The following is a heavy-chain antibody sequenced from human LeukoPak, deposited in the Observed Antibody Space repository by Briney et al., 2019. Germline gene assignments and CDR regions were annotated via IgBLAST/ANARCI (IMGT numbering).Heavy chain of an antibody. V-gene: IGHV4-39*07. J-gene: IGHJ3*02. CDR3: ARVTYYYDSPGAFDI. CDR1: GGSISSSSYY. CDR2: IYYSGST. Sequence: PSETLSLTCTVSGGSISSSSYYWGWIRQPPGKGLEWIGSIYYSGSTYYNPSLKSRVTISVDTSKNQFSLKLSSVTAADTAVYYCARVTYYYDSPGAFDIWGQGTMVTVSS. D-gene: IGHD3-22*01.